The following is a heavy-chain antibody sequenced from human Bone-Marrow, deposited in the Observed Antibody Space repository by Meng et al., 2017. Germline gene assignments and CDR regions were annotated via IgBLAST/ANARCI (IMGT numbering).Heavy chain of an antibody. CDR1: GGTFSTYA. V-gene: IGHV1-69*01. CDR2: SIPIFATS. D-gene: IGHD3-22*01. Sequence: GRWGRLGGEGKKPWSAVKVSCKASGGTFSTYAISWVRQAPGQGLEWMGGSIPIFATSNYAQKFQGRVTITADESTSTAHMELSSLRSEDTAVYYCATGGPDYDSSGYYRFDYWGQGTLVTVSS. J-gene: IGHJ4*02. CDR3: ATGGPDYDSSGYYRFDY.